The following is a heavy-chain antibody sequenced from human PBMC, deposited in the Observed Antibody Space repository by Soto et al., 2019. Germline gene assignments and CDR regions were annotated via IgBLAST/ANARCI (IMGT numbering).Heavy chain of an antibody. CDR2: VWYDGRNK. Sequence: PGGSLRLSCAASGFTFSTYGMHWVRQAPGKGLEWVALVWYDGRNKDYADSVKGRFTISRDNSKNTLYMQMNSLRAEDTAVYYCARGYDFWSGYYYPYGMDVWGQGTTVTVSS. J-gene: IGHJ6*02. CDR3: ARGYDFWSGYYYPYGMDV. V-gene: IGHV3-30*02. CDR1: GFTFSTYG. D-gene: IGHD3-3*01.